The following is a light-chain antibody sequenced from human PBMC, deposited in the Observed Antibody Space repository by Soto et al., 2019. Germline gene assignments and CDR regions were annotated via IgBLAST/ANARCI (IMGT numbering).Light chain of an antibody. CDR1: ISDVGRYNL. CDR3: CSYSGGASVV. J-gene: IGLJ7*01. Sequence: QSALTQPASVSGSPGQSITISCTGTISDVGRYNLVSWYQQHPDKAPKLIIYEDIERPSGVSHRFSGSTSGNTASLTISGLQTEDDAKYFCCSYSGGASVVFGGGTQLTVL. CDR2: EDI. V-gene: IGLV2-23*01.